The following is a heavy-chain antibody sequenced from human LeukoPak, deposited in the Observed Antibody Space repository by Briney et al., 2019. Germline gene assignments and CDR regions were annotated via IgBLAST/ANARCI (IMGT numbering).Heavy chain of an antibody. J-gene: IGHJ6*03. Sequence: SETLSLTCTVSGGSISSYCWSWIRQPAGKGLEWIGRIYTSGSTNYNPSLKSRVTMSVDTSKNQFSLKLSSVTAADTAVYYCAREAFLYYYYYMDVWGKGTTVTVSS. CDR1: GGSISSYC. CDR2: IYTSGST. CDR3: AREAFLYYYYYMDV. V-gene: IGHV4-4*07.